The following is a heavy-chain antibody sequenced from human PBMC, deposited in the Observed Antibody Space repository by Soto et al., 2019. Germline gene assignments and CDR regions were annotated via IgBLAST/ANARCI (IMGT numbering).Heavy chain of an antibody. CDR1: GFTFSSYG. D-gene: IGHD6-13*01. J-gene: IGHJ5*02. Sequence: QVQLVESGGGVVQPGRSLRLSCAASGFTFSSYGMHWVRQAPGKGLEWVAVISYDGSNKYYADSVKGRFTISRDNSKNTLYLQMNSLRAEDTAVYYCAKGNSSSWYGGWFYPWGQGTLVTVSS. CDR3: AKGNSSSWYGGWFYP. CDR2: ISYDGSNK. V-gene: IGHV3-30*18.